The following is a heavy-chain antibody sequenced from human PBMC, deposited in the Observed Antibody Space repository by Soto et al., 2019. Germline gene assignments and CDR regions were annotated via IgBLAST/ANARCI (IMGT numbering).Heavy chain of an antibody. V-gene: IGHV4-31*03. CDR3: ARLRIATNNYKWFDP. CDR2: IYVTGAV. Sequence: LALTCSVSGAALNSGNYYWSWIRQVPGKGLEWIGHIYVTGAVDYNPSLRDRITISQDTSERQFSLNLRLVTAADTAVYYCARLRIATNNYKWFDPWGQGTLVTVSS. J-gene: IGHJ5*02. D-gene: IGHD2-21*01. CDR1: GAALNSGNYY.